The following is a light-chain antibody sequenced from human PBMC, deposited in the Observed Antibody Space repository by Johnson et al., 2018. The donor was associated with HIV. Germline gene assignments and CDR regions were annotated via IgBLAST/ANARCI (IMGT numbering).Light chain of an antibody. CDR1: SSNIGNNY. J-gene: IGLJ1*01. Sequence: QSVLTQPPSVSAAPGQKVTISCSGSSSNIGNNYVSWYQQLPGTAPKLLIYENNKRPSGIPDRFSGSKSASSATLGITGLQTGDEADYYGGTRHRSLNVYVFVSGTKVTVL. CDR2: ENN. CDR3: GTRHRSLNVYV. V-gene: IGLV1-51*02.